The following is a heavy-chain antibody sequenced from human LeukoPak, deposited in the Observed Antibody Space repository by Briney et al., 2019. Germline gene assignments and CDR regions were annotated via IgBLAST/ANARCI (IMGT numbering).Heavy chain of an antibody. D-gene: IGHD6-19*01. Sequence: GGSLRLSCVISGYTFTHYGFHWVRQAPGKALEWVAYISYDGNNKYEDSVKGRFTISRDNSKNTLHLQMNGLRAEDTAVYYCARAGRMAGTAGRAFDIWGQGTMVTVSS. CDR3: ARAGRMAGTAGRAFDI. CDR1: GYTFTHYG. J-gene: IGHJ3*02. CDR2: ISYDGNNK. V-gene: IGHV3-30*03.